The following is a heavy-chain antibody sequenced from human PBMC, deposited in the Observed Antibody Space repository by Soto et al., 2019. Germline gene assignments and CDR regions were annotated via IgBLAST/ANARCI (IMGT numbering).Heavy chain of an antibody. D-gene: IGHD6-19*01. CDR2: VSGAGSDI. CDR3: AKGSRSSGWYTDY. J-gene: IGHJ4*02. V-gene: IGHV3-23*01. Sequence: GGSLRLSCAAPGFTFSIDAMSWFRQAPGKGLEWVASVSGAGSDINYAESVRGRFTISRDNSENTVYLQMNSLRAEDTAVYYCAKGSRSSGWYTDYWGQGTLVTVSS. CDR1: GFTFSIDA.